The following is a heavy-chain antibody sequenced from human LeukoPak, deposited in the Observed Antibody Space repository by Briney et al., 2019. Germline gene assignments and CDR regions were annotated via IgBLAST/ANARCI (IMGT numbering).Heavy chain of an antibody. V-gene: IGHV1-24*01. CDR1: GYTGFELS. CDR3: ATHRIFGVVTYAFHI. Sequence: GASVKVSCKLSGYTGFELSMHWVRQAPGKGLEWMGGFVPEEADTIYAQKFQGRVTMTEDTSTDTAYMELSGLTSEDTAMYYCATHRIFGVVTYAFHIWGRGTLVTVSS. CDR2: FVPEEADT. D-gene: IGHD3-3*02. J-gene: IGHJ3*02.